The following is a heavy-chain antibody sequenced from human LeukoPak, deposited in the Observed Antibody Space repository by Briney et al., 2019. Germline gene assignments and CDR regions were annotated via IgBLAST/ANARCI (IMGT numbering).Heavy chain of an antibody. Sequence: SETLSLTCTVSGGSISGGGYYWSWIRQHPGKGLEWIGYIYYSGSTNYNPSLKSRVTISVDTSKNQFSLKLSSVTAADTAVYYCARHFNGMTTVSHFDYWGQGTLVTVSS. CDR2: IYYSGST. V-gene: IGHV4-31*03. CDR1: GGSISGGGYY. D-gene: IGHD4-17*01. J-gene: IGHJ4*02. CDR3: ARHFNGMTTVSHFDY.